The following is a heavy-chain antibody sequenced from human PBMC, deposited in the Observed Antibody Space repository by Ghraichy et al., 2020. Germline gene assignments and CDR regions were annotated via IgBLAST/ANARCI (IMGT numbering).Heavy chain of an antibody. Sequence: SETLSLTCAVYGGSFSGYYWSWIRQPPGKGLEWIGEINHSGSTNYNPSLKSRVTISVDTSKNQFSLKLSSVTAADTAVYYCARGHCSGGSCSRGTTLGNWFDPWGQGTLVTVSS. J-gene: IGHJ5*02. V-gene: IGHV4-34*01. CDR3: ARGHCSGGSCSRGTTLGNWFDP. CDR2: INHSGST. D-gene: IGHD2-15*01. CDR1: GGSFSGYY.